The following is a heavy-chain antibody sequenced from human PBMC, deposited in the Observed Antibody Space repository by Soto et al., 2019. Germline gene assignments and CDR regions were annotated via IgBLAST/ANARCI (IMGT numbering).Heavy chain of an antibody. V-gene: IGHV1-8*01. CDR1: GYTFTDYG. CDR3: ARGGSSVVGATVY. CDR2: MNPKSGDT. D-gene: IGHD1-26*01. Sequence: QVQLVQSGAEVKMPGASVKVSCKASGYTFTDYGINWVRQATGQGLEWMGWMNPKSGDTVYAQKFQGRLSMTRATAISTAYMELNSLKSEDTAVYYCARGGSSVVGATVYWGQGTLVTVSS. J-gene: IGHJ4*02.